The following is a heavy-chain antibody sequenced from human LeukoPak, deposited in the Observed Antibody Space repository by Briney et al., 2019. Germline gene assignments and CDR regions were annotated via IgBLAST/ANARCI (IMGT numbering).Heavy chain of an antibody. CDR3: ARDEGAGAPYFDY. CDR1: GGSISNYY. J-gene: IGHJ4*02. CDR2: IYYGGNT. V-gene: IGHV4-59*01. Sequence: SSETLSLTCTVSGGSISNYYWSWIRQHPRKRLEWIGYIYYGGNTNYNPSLKSRVTISVDTSKNQFSLKLSSVTAADTAVYYCARDEGAGAPYFDYWGQGTLVTVSS. D-gene: IGHD1-26*01.